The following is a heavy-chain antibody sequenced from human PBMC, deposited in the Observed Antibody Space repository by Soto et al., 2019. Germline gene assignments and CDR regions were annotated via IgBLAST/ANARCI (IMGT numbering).Heavy chain of an antibody. Sequence: SVKVSCTASGGTFSSYAISWVRQAPGQGLEWMGGIIPIFGTANYAQKFQGRVTITADESTSTAYMELSSLRSEDTAVYYCARGWRRYCISTSCPPYYYGMDVWGQGTTVTVSS. J-gene: IGHJ6*02. CDR1: GGTFSSYA. CDR2: IIPIFGTA. D-gene: IGHD2-2*01. CDR3: ARGWRRYCISTSCPPYYYGMDV. V-gene: IGHV1-69*13.